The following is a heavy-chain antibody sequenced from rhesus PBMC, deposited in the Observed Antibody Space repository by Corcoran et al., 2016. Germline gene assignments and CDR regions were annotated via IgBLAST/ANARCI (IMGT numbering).Heavy chain of an antibody. Sequence: QVTLKESGPALGKPTQTLTLTCTFSGLSLSTSGMGAGWIRQPSRNTLEWLALIYWDDDKRYSTSLKSRLTISRDTSKNQVVLTMTNMAPVDTATYYCARVHSSGWNYFDYWGQGVLVTVSS. D-gene: IGHD6-31*01. J-gene: IGHJ4*01. CDR2: IYWDDDK. CDR1: GLSLSTSGMG. V-gene: IGHV2-1*01. CDR3: ARVHSSGWNYFDY.